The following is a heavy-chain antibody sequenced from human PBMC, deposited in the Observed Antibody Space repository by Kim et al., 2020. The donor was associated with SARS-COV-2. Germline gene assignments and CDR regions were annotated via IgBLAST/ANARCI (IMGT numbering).Heavy chain of an antibody. CDR2: INHSGST. J-gene: IGHJ5*02. D-gene: IGHD3-10*01. V-gene: IGHV4-34*01. CDR3: ARIAPRRSLPHYGSGSYYNRWPLNNWFDP. Sequence: SETLSLTCAVYGGSFSGYYWSWIRQPPGKGLEWIGEINHSGSTNYNPSLKSRVTISVDTSKNQFSLKLSSVTAADTAVYYCARIAPRRSLPHYGSGSYYNRWPLNNWFDPWGQGTLVTVSS. CDR1: GGSFSGYY.